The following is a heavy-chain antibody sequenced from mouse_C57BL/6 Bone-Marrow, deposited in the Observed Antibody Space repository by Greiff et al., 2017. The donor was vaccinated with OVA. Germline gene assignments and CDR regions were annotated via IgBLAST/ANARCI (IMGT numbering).Heavy chain of an antibody. Sequence: EVKLMESGGGLVQPGGSLKLSCAASGFTFSDYYMYWVRQTPEKRLEWVAYISNGGGSTYYPDTVKGRFTISRDNAKNTLYLKMSRLKSEDTAMYYGERHEGYYYGSSFYAMDYWGQGTSVTVSS. CDR3: ERHEGYYYGSSFYAMDY. D-gene: IGHD1-1*01. CDR2: ISNGGGST. J-gene: IGHJ4*01. V-gene: IGHV5-12*01. CDR1: GFTFSDYY.